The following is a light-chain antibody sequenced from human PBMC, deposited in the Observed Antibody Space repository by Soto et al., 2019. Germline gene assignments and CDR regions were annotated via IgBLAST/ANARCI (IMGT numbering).Light chain of an antibody. CDR2: DVS. CDR1: SSDVGGYNY. Sequence: QSALTQPASVSGSPGQSITISCTGTSSDVGGYNYVSRFQQHPGKDPQLMIYDVSNRPSGVSDRFSGSKSGNTASLTISGLQAEDEADYYCSSFTSSSTYVFGTGTKVTVL. J-gene: IGLJ1*01. CDR3: SSFTSSSTYV. V-gene: IGLV2-14*01.